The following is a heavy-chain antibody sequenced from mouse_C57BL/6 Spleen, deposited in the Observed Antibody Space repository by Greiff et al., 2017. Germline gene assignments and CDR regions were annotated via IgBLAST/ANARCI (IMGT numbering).Heavy chain of an antibody. CDR1: GYAFSSYW. CDR3: ASSYYDYDKYYYAMDY. Sequence: VQLQQSGAELVKPGASVKISCKASGYAFSSYWMNWVKQRPGKGLEWIGQIYPGDGDTNYNGKFKGTATLTADKSSSTAYMQLSSLTSEDSAVYFCASSYYDYDKYYYAMDYWGQGTSVTVSS. CDR2: IYPGDGDT. J-gene: IGHJ4*01. D-gene: IGHD2-4*01. V-gene: IGHV1-80*01.